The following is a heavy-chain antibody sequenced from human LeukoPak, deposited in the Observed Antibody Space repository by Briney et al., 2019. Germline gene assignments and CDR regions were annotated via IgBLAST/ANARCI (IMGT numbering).Heavy chain of an antibody. CDR1: GFTFSSYA. J-gene: IGHJ4*02. V-gene: IGHV3-23*01. CDR2: ISGSGGST. CDR3: ASQYSSGWYYFDY. D-gene: IGHD6-19*01. Sequence: PGGSLRLSCAASGFTFSSYAMSWVRQAPGKGLEWVSAISGSGGSTYYADSVKGRFTISRDNSKKTLYLQMNSLRAEDTAVYYCASQYSSGWYYFDYWGQGTLVTVSS.